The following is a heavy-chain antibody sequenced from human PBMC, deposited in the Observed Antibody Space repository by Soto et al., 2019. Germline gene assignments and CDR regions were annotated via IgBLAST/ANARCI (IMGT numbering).Heavy chain of an antibody. CDR1: GGSMSPYY. D-gene: IGHD3-22*01. CDR2: IYYTGST. CDR3: ARSFYESSGYYPL. Sequence: KASETLSLTCTVSGGSMSPYYWSWIRQPPGKGLEWIGYIYYTGSTSYNPSLKSRVTISVDTSKTQFSLKLSSVTAADTALYYCARSFYESSGYYPLWGQGTLVTVSS. J-gene: IGHJ4*02. V-gene: IGHV4-59*01.